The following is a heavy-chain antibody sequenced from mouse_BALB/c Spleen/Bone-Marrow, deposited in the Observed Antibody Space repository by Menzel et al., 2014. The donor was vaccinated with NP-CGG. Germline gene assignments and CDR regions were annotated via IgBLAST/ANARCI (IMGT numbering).Heavy chain of an antibody. Sequence: EVKLQESGGGLVQPGGSLKLSCAASGFDFSRYWMSWVRRAPGKGLEWIGEINPDSSTINHTPSLKDKFIISRDNAKNTLYLQMSKVRSEDTALYYCARLGYYGGFAYWGQGTLVTVSA. CDR1: GFDFSRYW. CDR3: ARLGYYGGFAY. J-gene: IGHJ3*01. CDR2: INPDSSTI. V-gene: IGHV4-1*02. D-gene: IGHD2-3*01.